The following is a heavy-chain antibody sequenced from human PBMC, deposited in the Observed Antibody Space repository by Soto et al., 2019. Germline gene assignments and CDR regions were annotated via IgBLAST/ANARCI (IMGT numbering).Heavy chain of an antibody. V-gene: IGHV1-18*04. CDR2: ISAYNGNT. J-gene: IGHJ6*02. CDR3: ARACGGYCYSSTPYYYYRMDV. Sequence: QVPLVQSGAEVKKPGASVKVSCKASGYTFTSYGISWVRQAPGQGLEWMGWISAYNGNTNYAQKLQGRVTMTTDTSTCTAYLELRSLRSDDTAVYYCARACGGYCYSSTPYYYYRMDVWGQGTTVTVSS. D-gene: IGHD2-21*02. CDR1: GYTFTSYG.